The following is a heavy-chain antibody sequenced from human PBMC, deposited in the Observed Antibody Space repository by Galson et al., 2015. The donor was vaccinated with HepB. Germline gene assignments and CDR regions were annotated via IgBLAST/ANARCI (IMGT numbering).Heavy chain of an antibody. Sequence: SVKVSCKASGYTFTSYGITWVRQAPGQGLEWMGWISAYNGNTNYAQNLQGRVTMTTDTSTSTAYMQLRSLRSDDTAVYYCVGGSLPYYDYGMDVWGQGTTVTVSS. J-gene: IGHJ6*02. CDR2: ISAYNGNT. D-gene: IGHD6-13*01. CDR1: GYTFTSYG. V-gene: IGHV1-18*01. CDR3: VGGSLPYYDYGMDV.